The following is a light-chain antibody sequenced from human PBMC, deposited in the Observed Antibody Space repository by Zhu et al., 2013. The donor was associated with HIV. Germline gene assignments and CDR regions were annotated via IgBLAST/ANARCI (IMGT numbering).Light chain of an antibody. CDR2: GAS. CDR3: HQYDKWPPT. V-gene: IGKV3-15*01. J-gene: IGKJ2*01. CDR1: QSVSSN. Sequence: DIVLTQSPGTLSVSPGERATLSCRASQSVSSNLAWYQQKPGQAPRLLIYGASTRATDIPDRFSGSGSGTDFALTISSLQSEDFAFYYCHQYDKWPPTFGQGTKLEIK.